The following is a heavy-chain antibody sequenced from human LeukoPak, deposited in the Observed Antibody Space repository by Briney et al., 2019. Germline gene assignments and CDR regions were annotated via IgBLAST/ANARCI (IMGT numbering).Heavy chain of an antibody. CDR3: ASQYYDILTGYQNFDY. Sequence: PSETLPLTCTVSGGSISSSSYYWGWIRQPPGKGLEWIGSIYYSGSTYYNPSLKSRVTISVDTSKNQFSLKLSSVTAADTAVYYCASQYYDILTGYQNFDYWGQGTLVTVSS. V-gene: IGHV4-39*01. CDR1: GGSISSSSYY. J-gene: IGHJ4*02. D-gene: IGHD3-9*01. CDR2: IYYSGST.